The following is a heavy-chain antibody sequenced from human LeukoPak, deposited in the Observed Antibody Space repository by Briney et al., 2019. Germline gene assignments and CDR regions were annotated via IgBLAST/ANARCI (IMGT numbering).Heavy chain of an antibody. V-gene: IGHV5-51*01. CDR2: IYPADSDT. CDR3: ASAGITAAFDV. J-gene: IGHJ3*01. CDR1: GYNFTNYW. Sequence: GESLKISCKGSGYNFTNYWIGWVRQMPGKGLEWMGVIYPADSDTRYSPSFQGQVTISADKSINLAYLQWSSLKASDTAMYFCASAGITAAFDVWGQGTVVSVSS. D-gene: IGHD1-20*01.